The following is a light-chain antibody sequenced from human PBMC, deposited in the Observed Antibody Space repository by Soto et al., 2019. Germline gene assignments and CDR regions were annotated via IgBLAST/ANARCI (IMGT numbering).Light chain of an antibody. J-gene: IGLJ1*01. Sequence: QPVLTQPHSASGTPGQRVTISCSGSSSNIGTSSVHWFQQLPGTAPKLLISTTNQRPSGVPERFSGSKSGTSASLAISGLQSEDEADYYCAAWDDRLNGHVFGTGTKSPS. V-gene: IGLV1-44*01. CDR3: AAWDDRLNGHV. CDR1: SSNIGTSS. CDR2: TTN.